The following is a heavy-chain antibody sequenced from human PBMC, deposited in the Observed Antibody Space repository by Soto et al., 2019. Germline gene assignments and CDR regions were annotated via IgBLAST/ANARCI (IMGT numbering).Heavy chain of an antibody. CDR1: EGTFNSYA. D-gene: IGHD6-13*01. CDR2: IIPYYNTL. V-gene: IGHV1-69*01. Sequence: QAQVVQSGAEVRKPGSSVKLSCKASEGTFNSYAIAWVRQAPGQGLEWMGGIIPYYNTLNYAQKFQDRVTITAGDSTNTVYMELSSLRSDDTAVYFCASGASRWYPYWVASWAQGTLVTVSS. J-gene: IGHJ5*01. CDR3: ASGASRWYPYWVAS.